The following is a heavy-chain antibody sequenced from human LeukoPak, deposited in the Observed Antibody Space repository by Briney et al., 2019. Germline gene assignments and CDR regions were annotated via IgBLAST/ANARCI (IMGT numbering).Heavy chain of an antibody. CDR3: PRGNAI. CDR1: GGSINSNY. V-gene: IGHV4-59*01. Sequence: SETLSLTCAVSGGSINSNYWSWIRQPPGKGLEWIGYISYSGSTNYNPSLKSRVTISLDTSKTQFFLKLISVTAADTSLYYCPRGNAIWGQGTLVTVSS. J-gene: IGHJ4*02. CDR2: ISYSGST.